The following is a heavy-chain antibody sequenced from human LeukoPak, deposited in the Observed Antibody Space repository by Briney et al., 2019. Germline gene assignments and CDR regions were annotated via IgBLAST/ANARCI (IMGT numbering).Heavy chain of an antibody. Sequence: ASVKVSCKASGYTFTGYYMHWVRQAPGQGLEWMGWINPKSGGTNYAQKFQGRVTMTRDTSISTAYMELSRLRSADTAVYYCARVRGFGESYYYYMDVWGKGTTVTVSS. V-gene: IGHV1-2*02. CDR1: GYTFTGYY. J-gene: IGHJ6*03. CDR3: ARVRGFGESYYYYMDV. CDR2: INPKSGGT. D-gene: IGHD3-10*01.